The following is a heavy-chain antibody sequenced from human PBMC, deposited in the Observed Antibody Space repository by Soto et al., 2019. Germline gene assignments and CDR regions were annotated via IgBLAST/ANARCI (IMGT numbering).Heavy chain of an antibody. CDR1: GFTFSNYA. CDR3: AKDRKRASITMIVVVLRGFDP. CDR2: LSGSGGST. Sequence: PGGSLRLSCAASGFTFSNYAMSWVRQAPGKGLEWVSTLSGSGGSTYYADSVKGRFTISRDNSKNTLYLQMNSLRAEDTAVYYCAKDRKRASITMIVVVLRGFDPWGQGTLVTVSS. V-gene: IGHV3-23*01. D-gene: IGHD3-22*01. J-gene: IGHJ5*02.